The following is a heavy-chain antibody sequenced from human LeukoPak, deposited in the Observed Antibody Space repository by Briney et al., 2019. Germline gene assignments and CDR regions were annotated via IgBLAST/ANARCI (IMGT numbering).Heavy chain of an antibody. Sequence: ASVKVSCKASGYTFTSYDINWVRQATGQGLEWMGWMNPNSGNTGYAQKFQGRVTMTRNTSISTAYMELSSLRSEDTAVYYCARVYTVTTPARSFLGYWGQGTLVTVSS. J-gene: IGHJ4*02. V-gene: IGHV1-8*01. CDR2: MNPNSGNT. CDR1: GYTFTSYD. D-gene: IGHD4-17*01. CDR3: ARVYTVTTPARSFLGY.